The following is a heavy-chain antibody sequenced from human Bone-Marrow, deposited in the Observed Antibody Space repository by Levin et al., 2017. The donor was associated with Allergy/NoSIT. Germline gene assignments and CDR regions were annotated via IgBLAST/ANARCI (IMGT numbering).Heavy chain of an antibody. V-gene: IGHV3-23*01. J-gene: IGHJ6*03. CDR3: AKGEHDYYYYMDV. CDR1: GFTFSSYA. CDR2: ISGSGGST. D-gene: IGHD3-16*01. Sequence: GGSLRLSCAASGFTFSSYAMSWVRQAPGKGLEWVSTISGSGGSTYYADSVKGRFTISRDNSKNTLYLQMNSLRAEDTAVYYCAKGEHDYYYYMDVWGKGTTVTVSS.